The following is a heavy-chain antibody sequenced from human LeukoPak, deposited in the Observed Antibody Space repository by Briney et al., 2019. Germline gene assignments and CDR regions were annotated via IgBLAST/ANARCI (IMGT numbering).Heavy chain of an antibody. CDR2: ISVYSGNT. D-gene: IGHD5-18*01. V-gene: IGHV1-18*01. CDR1: GYTFISNG. J-gene: IGHJ3*02. Sequence: ASVKVSCKASGYTFISNGISWVRQAPGQGLEWLGWISVYSGNTNYAQRFQGRLTMTTDTSTTTAYMELRSLRSDDTAVYYCARDRQRGFDNWGQGTMVTVSS. CDR3: ARDRQRGFDN.